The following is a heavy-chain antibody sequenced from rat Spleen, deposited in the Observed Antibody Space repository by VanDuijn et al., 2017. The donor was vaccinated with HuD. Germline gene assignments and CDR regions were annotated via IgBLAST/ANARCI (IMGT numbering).Heavy chain of an antibody. D-gene: IGHD1-1*01. CDR3: ARQTQLQWPYYFDY. J-gene: IGHJ2*01. Sequence: QVQLKESGPGLVQPSETLSLTCTVSGFSLTSNGVGWVRQPLGKGLVRMGTIWAAGSTNYNSAVQSRLSISRDTSKSQVFLKMNSLQPEDTGTYYCARQTQLQWPYYFDYWGQGVMATVSS. CDR2: IWAAGST. V-gene: IGHV2-72*01. CDR1: GFSLTSNG.